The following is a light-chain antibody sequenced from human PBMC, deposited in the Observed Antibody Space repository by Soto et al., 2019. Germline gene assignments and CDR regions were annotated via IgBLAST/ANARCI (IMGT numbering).Light chain of an antibody. CDR1: SSDVGGYNY. CDR3: SSYTSSSTRV. V-gene: IGLV2-14*01. CDR2: DVS. Sequence: QSVLTQPASVSGSPGQSITISCTGTSSDVGGYNYVSWYQQHPGKAPKLMIYDVSNRPSGVSNRFSGSKPVNTASLSISGLQAEDEADYYCSSYTSSSTRVFGTGTKVTVL. J-gene: IGLJ1*01.